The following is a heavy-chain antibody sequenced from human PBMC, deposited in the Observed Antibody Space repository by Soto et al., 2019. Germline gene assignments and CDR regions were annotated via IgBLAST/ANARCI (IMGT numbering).Heavy chain of an antibody. CDR3: ASNLAGRIDC. CDR1: GYTFTSYD. V-gene: IGHV1-8*01. J-gene: IGHJ4*02. CDR2: MNPNRGNS. D-gene: IGHD6-25*01. Sequence: QVQLVQSEAEVKKPGASVKVSCKASGYTFTSYDINWVRQATGQGLEWMGWMNPNRGNSGNAQKFQGRVTMTRNTSISTAYMELSSLRSEDTAVYYCASNLAGRIDCWGQGTLVTVSS.